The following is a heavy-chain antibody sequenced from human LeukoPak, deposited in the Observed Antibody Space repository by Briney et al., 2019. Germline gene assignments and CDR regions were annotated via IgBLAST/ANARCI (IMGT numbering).Heavy chain of an antibody. D-gene: IGHD4-11*01. V-gene: IGHV4-4*07. Sequence: SETLSLTCTVSGGFFHTYQGPWLRHPAGKTLEWIGQIQTRGTLKYNPSIQSRVSMSLDKTKNQFSLRINSPTGADTALYYCARELTTVGAIGAFDMWGQGKMVAVSS. CDR2: IQTRGTL. J-gene: IGHJ3*02. CDR1: GGFFHTYQ. CDR3: ARELTTVGAIGAFDM.